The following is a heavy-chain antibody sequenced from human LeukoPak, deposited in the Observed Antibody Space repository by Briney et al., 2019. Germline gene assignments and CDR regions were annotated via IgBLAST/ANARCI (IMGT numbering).Heavy chain of an antibody. CDR2: INHSGST. CDR3: ARDGYASTWYVFDY. V-gene: IGHV4-34*01. CDR1: GGSFSGYY. D-gene: IGHD6-13*01. J-gene: IGHJ4*02. Sequence: SETLSLTCAVYGGSFSGYYWSWIRQPPGQGLEWIGEINHSGSTNYNPSLKSRVTISVDTSKNQFSLQLNSVTPEDTAVYYCARDGYASTWYVFDYWGQGTLVTVSS.